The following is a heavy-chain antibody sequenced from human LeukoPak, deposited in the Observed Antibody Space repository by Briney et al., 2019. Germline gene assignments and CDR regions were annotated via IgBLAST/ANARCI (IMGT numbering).Heavy chain of an antibody. V-gene: IGHV3-23*01. CDR1: GFTFSNYA. CDR2: LSGSGGST. D-gene: IGHD3-22*01. J-gene: IGHJ4*02. CDR3: ARGYYYDTSGYSLPLDY. Sequence: PGGSLRLSCAASGFTFSNYAMHWVRQAPGKELEWVSGLSGSGGSTYYADSVKGRFTVPRDNSKNTLFLQMSSLRAEDTAVYYCARGYYYDTSGYSLPLDYWGQGTLLTVSS.